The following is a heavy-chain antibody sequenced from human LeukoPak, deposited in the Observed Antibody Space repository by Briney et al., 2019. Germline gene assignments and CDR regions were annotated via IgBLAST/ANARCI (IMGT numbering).Heavy chain of an antibody. CDR3: ARTQPKQQLWFIYYYYMDV. V-gene: IGHV1-8*03. J-gene: IGHJ6*03. CDR2: MNRNSGNT. Sequence: EASVKVSCKASGYTFTSYGINWVRQATGQGLEWMGWMNRNSGNTGYAQKFQGRVTITRNTSISTAYMELSSLRSEDTAVYYCARTQPKQQLWFIYYYYMDVWGKGTTVTVSS. D-gene: IGHD5-18*01. CDR1: GYTFTSYG.